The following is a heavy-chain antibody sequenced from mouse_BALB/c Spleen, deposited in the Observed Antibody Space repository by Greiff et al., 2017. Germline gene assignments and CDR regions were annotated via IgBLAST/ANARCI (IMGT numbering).Heavy chain of an antibody. CDR1: GYTFTSYW. J-gene: IGHJ3*01. CDR3: ATPIYDGYYAWFAY. V-gene: IGHV1S81*02. D-gene: IGHD2-3*01. CDR2: INPSNGRT. Sequence: QVQLQQPGAELVKPGASVKLSCKASGYTFTSYWMHWVKQRPGQGLEWIGEINPSNGRTNYNEKFKSKATLTVDKSSSTAYMQLSSLTSEDSAVYYCATPIYDGYYAWFAYWGQGTLVTVSA.